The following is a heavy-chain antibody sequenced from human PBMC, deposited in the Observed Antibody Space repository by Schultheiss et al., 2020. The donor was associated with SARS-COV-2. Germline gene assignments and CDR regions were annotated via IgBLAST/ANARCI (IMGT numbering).Heavy chain of an antibody. Sequence: GESLKISCAASGFTFSSYEMNWVRQAPGKGLEWVSSISSSSSYIYYADSVKGRFTISRDNSKNTLYLQMNSLRAEDTAVYYCAKTVLRFLEPFDYWGQGTLVTVSS. CDR1: GFTFSSYE. V-gene: IGHV3-21*04. D-gene: IGHD3-3*01. CDR3: AKTVLRFLEPFDY. CDR2: ISSSSSYI. J-gene: IGHJ4*02.